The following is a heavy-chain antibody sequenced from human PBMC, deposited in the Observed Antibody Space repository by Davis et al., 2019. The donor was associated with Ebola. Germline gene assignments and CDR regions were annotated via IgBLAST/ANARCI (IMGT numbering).Heavy chain of an antibody. CDR1: GYTFTGYY. CDR3: ARARGGTEYDAFDI. Sequence: ASVKVSCKASGYTFTGYYMHWVRQAPGQGLEWMGWVNPNSGGTNYAQKFQGRVTMTRDTSISTAYMDLSRLRSDDTAVYYCARARGGTEYDAFDIWGQGTMATVSS. J-gene: IGHJ3*02. CDR2: VNPNSGGT. D-gene: IGHD2-8*02. V-gene: IGHV1-2*02.